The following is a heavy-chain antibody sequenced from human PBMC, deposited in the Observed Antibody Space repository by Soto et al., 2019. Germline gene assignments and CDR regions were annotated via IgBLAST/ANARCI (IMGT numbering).Heavy chain of an antibody. Sequence: ASVKVSCKASGYTFTSYDINWVRQATGQGLEWMGWMNPNSGNAGYAQKFQGRVTMTRNTSISTAYMELSSLRSEDTAVYYCARRAAAGSYGTDYYYYYMDVWGKGTTVTVSS. V-gene: IGHV1-8*01. CDR3: ARRAAAGSYGTDYYYYYMDV. CDR2: MNPNSGNA. D-gene: IGHD6-13*01. J-gene: IGHJ6*03. CDR1: GYTFTSYD.